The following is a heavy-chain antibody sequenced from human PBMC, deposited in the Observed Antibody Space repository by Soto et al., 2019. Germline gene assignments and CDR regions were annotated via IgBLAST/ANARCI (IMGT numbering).Heavy chain of an antibody. CDR2: ISWDSGRT. V-gene: IGHV3-9*01. J-gene: IGHJ5*01. D-gene: IGHD2-21*01. Sequence: EVQLVQSGGGVVQPGRSLRLSCAASGFNIDDYSMHWVRQAPGKGLEWVSGISWDSGRTGYADSVKGRFTIYRDNAKNSLYLEMNSLSPEDTALYYCAKGAYCDGTSCSYFWSASWGQVTLVTFSS. CDR1: GFNIDDYS. CDR3: AKGAYCDGTSCSYFWSAS.